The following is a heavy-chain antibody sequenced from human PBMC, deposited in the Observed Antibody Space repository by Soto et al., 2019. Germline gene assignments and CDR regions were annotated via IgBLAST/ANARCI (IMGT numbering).Heavy chain of an antibody. V-gene: IGHV3-74*01. CDR3: VRDNYGVDY. CDR1: GFTFSSYW. J-gene: IGHJ4*02. D-gene: IGHD4-17*01. Sequence: EVQLVESGGGLVQPGGSLRLSCAVSGFTFSSYWMQWVRQAPGKGLVWVAHINSDGSSTTYAESVNGRFTISRDNAKNTLYLQMNSLTVEDTAVYYCVRDNYGVDYWGQGTLVTVSS. CDR2: INSDGSST.